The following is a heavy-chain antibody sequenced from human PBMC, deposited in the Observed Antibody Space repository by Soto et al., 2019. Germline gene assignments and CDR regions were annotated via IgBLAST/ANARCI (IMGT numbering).Heavy chain of an antibody. J-gene: IGHJ6*02. CDR2: IIPIFGTA. CDR3: AREKYNWNYGNYYYYGMDV. Sequence: QVQLVQSGAEVKKPGSSVKVSCKASGGTFSSYAISWVRQAPGQGLEWMGGIIPIFGTANYAQKFQGRVTITADESTSTAYMELSSLISEDTAVYYCAREKYNWNYGNYYYYGMDVWGQGTTVTVSS. D-gene: IGHD1-7*01. V-gene: IGHV1-69*01. CDR1: GGTFSSYA.